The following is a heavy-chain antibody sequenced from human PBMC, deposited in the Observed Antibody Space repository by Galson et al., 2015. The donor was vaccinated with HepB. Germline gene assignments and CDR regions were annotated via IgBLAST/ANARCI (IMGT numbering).Heavy chain of an antibody. V-gene: IGHV1-18*01. CDR1: GYTFTSYG. CDR3: ARDRYYDSSGPFDY. CDR2: ISAYNGNT. D-gene: IGHD3-22*01. Sequence: SVKVSCKASGYTFTSYGITWVRQAPGQGLEWMGWISAYNGNTNYAQKLQGRVTMTTDTSTSTAYMELRSLRSDDPAVYYCARDRYYDSSGPFDYWGQGTLVTVSS. J-gene: IGHJ4*02.